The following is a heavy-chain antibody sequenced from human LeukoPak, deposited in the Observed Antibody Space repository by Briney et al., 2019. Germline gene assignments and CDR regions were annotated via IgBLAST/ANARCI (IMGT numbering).Heavy chain of an antibody. D-gene: IGHD7-27*01. J-gene: IGHJ4*02. CDR2: MSPNSGDT. CDR3: ARGPPNWGYDY. V-gene: IGHV1-8*01. Sequence: ASVEVSFKASGYPFPSYDFHWVRPATGQRPGWMGWMSPNSGDTGYAQKFQDRVTMTRNTSISTAYMELSSLRSDDTAVYYCARGPPNWGYDYWGPGTLATVSP. CDR1: GYPFPSYD.